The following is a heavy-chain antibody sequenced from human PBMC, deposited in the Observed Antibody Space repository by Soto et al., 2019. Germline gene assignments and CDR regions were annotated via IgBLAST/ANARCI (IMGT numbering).Heavy chain of an antibody. CDR3: ARVYYDSSGYYYYFDY. CDR1: GFTFSSYS. J-gene: IGHJ4*02. V-gene: IGHV3-48*02. D-gene: IGHD3-22*01. Sequence: GSLRLSCAASGFTFSSYSMNWVRQAPGKGLEWVSYISSSSSTIYYADSVKGRFTISRDNAKNSLYLQMNSLRDEDTAVYYCARVYYDSSGYYYYFDYWGQGTLVTISS. CDR2: ISSSSSTI.